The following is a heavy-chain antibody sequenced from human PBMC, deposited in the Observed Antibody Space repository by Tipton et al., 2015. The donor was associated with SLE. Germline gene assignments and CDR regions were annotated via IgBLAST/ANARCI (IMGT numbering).Heavy chain of an antibody. J-gene: IGHJ6*04. CDR3: ARGRSTSLPMDF. V-gene: IGHV4-34*01. CDR1: GGSFSGYY. Sequence: TLSLTCAVYGGSFSGYYWSWIRHPPGKGLEWIGEINHSGSTNYNPSLKRRVTISVETSKNQFSLKLSSVTAADTAVYYCARGRSTSLPMDFWGKATTVTVSP. D-gene: IGHD2-2*01. CDR2: INHSGST.